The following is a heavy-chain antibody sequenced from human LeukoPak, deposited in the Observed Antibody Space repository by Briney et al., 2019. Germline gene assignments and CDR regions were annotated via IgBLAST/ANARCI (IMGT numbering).Heavy chain of an antibody. J-gene: IGHJ4*02. CDR3: ARGSRVIVVVPASPLTY. V-gene: IGHV1-8*03. D-gene: IGHD2-2*01. Sequence: ASVKVSCKASGYTFTSYDINWVRQATGQGLGWMGWMNPNSGNTGYAQKFQGRVTITRNTSISTAYMELSSLRSEDTGVYYCARGSRVIVVVPASPLTYWGQGTLVTVSS. CDR1: GYTFTSYD. CDR2: MNPNSGNT.